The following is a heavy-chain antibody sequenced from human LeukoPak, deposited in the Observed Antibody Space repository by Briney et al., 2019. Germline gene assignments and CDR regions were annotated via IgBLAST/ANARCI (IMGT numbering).Heavy chain of an antibody. CDR1: GGSFSGYY. D-gene: IGHD6-13*01. CDR3: ARGLVNGGPKYSSSWSYRWRHHFDY. V-gene: IGHV4-34*01. CDR2: IDHSGST. J-gene: IGHJ4*02. Sequence: SETLSLTCAVYGGSFSGYYWSWIRQPPGKGLEWIGEIDHSGSTNYNPSLKSRVTISVDTSKNQFSLKLSSVTAADTAVYYCARGLVNGGPKYSSSWSYRWRHHFDYWGQGTLVTVSS.